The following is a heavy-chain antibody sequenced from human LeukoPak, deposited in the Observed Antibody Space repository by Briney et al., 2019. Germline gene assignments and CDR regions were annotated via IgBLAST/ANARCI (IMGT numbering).Heavy chain of an antibody. Sequence: PSQTLSLTCTVSGGSISSDDYYWSWIRQPPGKGLEGIGYIYYSGSTYYNPSLKSRVTIAVDTSKNQFSLKLSSVTAADTAVYYCARDVRGAAAVPDYWGKGTLVPVSS. V-gene: IGHV4-30-4*01. D-gene: IGHD6-13*01. J-gene: IGHJ4*02. CDR3: ARDVRGAAAVPDY. CDR1: GGSISSDDYY. CDR2: IYYSGST.